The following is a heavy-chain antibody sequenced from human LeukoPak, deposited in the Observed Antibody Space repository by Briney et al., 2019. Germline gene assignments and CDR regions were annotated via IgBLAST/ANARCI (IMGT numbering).Heavy chain of an antibody. J-gene: IGHJ1*01. Sequence: SETPSLTRAVYGGSYSGYYWSWISQPPGKGLEWIGEINHSRSTNYNPSLKSPVTISVDTSKNQFSPKLSSVTAADTAVYYCARHRRGIAAARALEYFQHWGQGTLVTVSS. CDR1: GGSYSGYY. D-gene: IGHD6-13*01. CDR2: INHSRST. CDR3: ARHRRGIAAARALEYFQH. V-gene: IGHV4-34*01.